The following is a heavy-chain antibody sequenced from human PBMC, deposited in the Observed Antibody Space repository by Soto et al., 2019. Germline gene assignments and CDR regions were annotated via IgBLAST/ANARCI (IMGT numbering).Heavy chain of an antibody. CDR1: GYSFTYHT. V-gene: IGHV1-3*01. Sequence: ASVKVSCKASGYSFTYHTIHWVRQAPGQRLEWMGWINAAKGNTRTSEKFQGRLTMTRDTSTTTAYLDLNSLRSDDTAVYYCAIAGGDSYDAFNIWG. CDR3: AIAGGDSYDAFNI. CDR2: INAAKGNT. D-gene: IGHD2-21*01. J-gene: IGHJ3*02.